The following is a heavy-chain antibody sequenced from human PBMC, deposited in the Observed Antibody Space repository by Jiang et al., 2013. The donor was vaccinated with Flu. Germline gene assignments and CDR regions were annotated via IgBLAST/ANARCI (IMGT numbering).Heavy chain of an antibody. CDR2: IWYDGSNK. V-gene: IGHV3-33*01. Sequence: VIWYDGSNKYYADSVKGRFTISRDNSKNTLYLQMNSLRAEDTAVYYCARDPNPIAVAGTSDYWGQGTLVTVSS. J-gene: IGHJ4*02. CDR3: ARDPNPIAVAGTSDY. D-gene: IGHD6-19*01.